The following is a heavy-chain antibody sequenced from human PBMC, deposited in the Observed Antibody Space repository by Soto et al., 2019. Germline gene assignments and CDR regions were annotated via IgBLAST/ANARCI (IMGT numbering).Heavy chain of an antibody. D-gene: IGHD3-22*01. J-gene: IGHJ4*02. CDR2: IYPGDSDT. V-gene: IGHV5-51*01. CDR3: ARRSEYDSSGYYPPLYDY. CDR1: GYSFTSYW. Sequence: PGESLKISCKGSGYSFTSYWIGWVRQMPGKGLEWMGIIYPGDSDTRYSPSFQGQVTISADKSISTAYLQWSSLKASDTAMHYCARRSEYDSSGYYPPLYDYWGQGTLVTVSS.